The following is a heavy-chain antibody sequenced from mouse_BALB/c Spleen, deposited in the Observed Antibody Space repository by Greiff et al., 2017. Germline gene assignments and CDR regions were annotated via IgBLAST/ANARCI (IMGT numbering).Heavy chain of an antibody. CDR3: ARSEVRRDYAMDY. Sequence: EVKLMESGGGLVQPGGSRKLSCAASGFTFSSFGMHWVRQAPEKGLEWVAYISSGSSTIYYADTVKGRFTISRDNPKNTLFLQMTSLRSEDTAMYYCARSEVRRDYAMDYWGQGTSVTVSS. J-gene: IGHJ4*01. V-gene: IGHV5-17*02. CDR1: GFTFSSFG. CDR2: ISSGSSTI. D-gene: IGHD2-14*01.